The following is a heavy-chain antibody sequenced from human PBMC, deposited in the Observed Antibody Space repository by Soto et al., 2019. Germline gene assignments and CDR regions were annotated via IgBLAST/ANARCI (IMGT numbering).Heavy chain of an antibody. CDR2: ISNSSIYI. CDR3: ARDPRYCSTASCAEFDS. Sequence: GGSLRLSCAASGFTFSTYSMNWVRQAPGKGLEWVSSISNSSIYIYYADSVRGRITISRDNAKNSLYLQMNSLRVDDTAVYYCARDPRYCSTASCAEFDSWGQGTLVTVSS. CDR1: GFTFSTYS. D-gene: IGHD2-2*01. V-gene: IGHV3-21*01. J-gene: IGHJ4*02.